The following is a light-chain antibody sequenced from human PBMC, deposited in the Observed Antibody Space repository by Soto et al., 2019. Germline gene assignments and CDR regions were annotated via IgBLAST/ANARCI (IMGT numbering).Light chain of an antibody. CDR2: EVS. Sequence: QSALTQPASVSGSPGQSITISCTGTSSDVGGYNYVSWYQQHPGKAPKLMIYEVSNRPSGISNRFSGSKSGNTASLTISGLQAEDEADYYCSSYTSSAIRLAGGTKVTVL. J-gene: IGLJ2*01. CDR1: SSDVGGYNY. V-gene: IGLV2-14*01. CDR3: SSYTSSAIR.